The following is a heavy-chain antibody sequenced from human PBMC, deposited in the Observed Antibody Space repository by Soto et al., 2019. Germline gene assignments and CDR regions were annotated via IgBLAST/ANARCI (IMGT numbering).Heavy chain of an antibody. CDR1: GYTFTSYY. J-gene: IGHJ4*02. Sequence: ASVKVSCKASGYTFTSYYMHWVRQAPGQGLEWMGIINPSGGSTSYAQKFQGRVTKTRDTSTSTVYMELSSLRSEDTAVYYCAREVVEMATIVVGFDYWGQGTLVTVSS. V-gene: IGHV1-46*01. D-gene: IGHD2-21*01. CDR2: INPSGGST. CDR3: AREVVEMATIVVGFDY.